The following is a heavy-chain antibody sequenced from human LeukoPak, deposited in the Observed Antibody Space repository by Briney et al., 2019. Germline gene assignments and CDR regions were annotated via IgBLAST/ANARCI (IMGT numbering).Heavy chain of an antibody. D-gene: IGHD2-15*01. V-gene: IGHV1-18*01. CDR3: ARDATDAAFTPMNDY. CDR2: TSAYNGNT. Sequence: GASVKVSCKTSGYTFTNYGISWVRQAPGQGLEWMGWTSAYNGNTNYAQKLRGGVTLIIDRSTSTVYMELRSLRSDDTAVYYCARDATDAAFTPMNDYWGQGTLVTVSS. J-gene: IGHJ4*02. CDR1: GYTFTNYG.